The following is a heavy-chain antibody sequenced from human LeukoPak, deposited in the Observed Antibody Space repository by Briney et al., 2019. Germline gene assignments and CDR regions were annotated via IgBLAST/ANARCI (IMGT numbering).Heavy chain of an antibody. D-gene: IGHD3-10*01. CDR2: IYDSGST. CDR3: ARYGGSGTYFFDY. Sequence: PSETLSHTCAVSGGSISSGGYAWSWIRQPPGKGLEWIGYIYDSGSTYYNPFLKSRVTISVDRSKNQFSLKLSSVTAADTAVYYCARYGGSGTYFFDYWGQGTLVTVSS. V-gene: IGHV4-30-2*01. CDR1: GGSISSGGYA. J-gene: IGHJ4*02.